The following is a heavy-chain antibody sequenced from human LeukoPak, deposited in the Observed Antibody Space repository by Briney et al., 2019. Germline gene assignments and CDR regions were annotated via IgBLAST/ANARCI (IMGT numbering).Heavy chain of an antibody. V-gene: IGHV4-30-4*01. J-gene: IGHJ6*02. Sequence: SETLSLTCAVYGGSFSGYYWSWIRQPPGKGLEWIGYIYYSGSTYYNPSLKSRVTISVDTSKNQFSLKLSSVTAADTAVYYCARDVRIAAAGTHYYYYYGMDVWGQGTTVTVSS. CDR3: ARDVRIAAAGTHYYYYYGMDV. D-gene: IGHD6-13*01. CDR2: IYYSGST. CDR1: GGSFSGYY.